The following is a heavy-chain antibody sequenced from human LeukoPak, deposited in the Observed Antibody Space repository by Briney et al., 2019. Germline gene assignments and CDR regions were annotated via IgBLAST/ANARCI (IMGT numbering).Heavy chain of an antibody. J-gene: IGHJ5*02. CDR2: IYHSGST. CDR3: ARLHAGGKKFDP. D-gene: IGHD3-16*01. Sequence: PSGTLSLTCAVSGGSISSSNWWSWVRQPPGKGLEWIGEIYHSGSTNYNPSLKSRVTISVDTSKNQFSLKLSSVTAADTAVYYCARLHAGGKKFDPWGQGTLVTVSS. V-gene: IGHV4-4*02. CDR1: GGSISSSNW.